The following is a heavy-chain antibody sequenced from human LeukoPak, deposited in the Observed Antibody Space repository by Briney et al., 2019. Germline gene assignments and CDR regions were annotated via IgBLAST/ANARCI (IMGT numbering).Heavy chain of an antibody. CDR2: ISSSSSTI. V-gene: IGHV3-48*01. Sequence: GGSLRLSCAASGFTFSSYSMNWVRQAPGKGLEWVSYISSSSSTIYYADSVEGRFTISRDNAKNSLSLQMNSLTAEHTAVYYCARVLEAELWFGELYPEYWGQGTLVTVSS. J-gene: IGHJ4*02. CDR1: GFTFSSYS. CDR3: ARVLEAELWFGELYPEY. D-gene: IGHD3-10*01.